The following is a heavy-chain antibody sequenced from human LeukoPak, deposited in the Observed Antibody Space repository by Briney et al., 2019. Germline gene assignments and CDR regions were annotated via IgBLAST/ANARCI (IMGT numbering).Heavy chain of an antibody. Sequence: TLSLTCTVSGGSISSYYWSWIRQPPGKALEWLALIYWDDDKRYSPSLKSRLTITKDTSKNQVVLTMTNMDPVDTATYYCAHRPRDYYDSSGYYPYWYFDLWGRGTLVTVSS. J-gene: IGHJ2*01. CDR1: GGSISSYYW. V-gene: IGHV2-5*08. D-gene: IGHD3-22*01. CDR2: IYWDDDK. CDR3: AHRPRDYYDSSGYYPYWYFDL.